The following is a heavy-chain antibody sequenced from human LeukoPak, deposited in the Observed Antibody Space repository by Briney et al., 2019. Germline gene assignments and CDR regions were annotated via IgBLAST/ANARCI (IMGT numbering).Heavy chain of an antibody. CDR3: ARDCSGGSCYSVTTEARAFDI. J-gene: IGHJ3*02. D-gene: IGHD2-15*01. CDR1: GFTFSSYE. Sequence: PGGSLRLSCAASGFTFSSYEMNWVRQAPGKGLEWVSSISSSSSYIYYADSVKGRFTISRDNAKNSLYLQMNSLRAEDTAVYYCARDCSGGSCYSVTTEARAFDIWGQGTMVTVSS. CDR2: ISSSSSYI. V-gene: IGHV3-21*01.